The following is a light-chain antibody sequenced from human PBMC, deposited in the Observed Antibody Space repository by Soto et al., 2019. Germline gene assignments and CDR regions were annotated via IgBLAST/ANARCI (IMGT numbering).Light chain of an antibody. V-gene: IGKV3-20*01. CDR1: RSLSSSY. CDR3: QQQGT. Sequence: EIVLTQSPGTLSLSPGERATLSCRASRSLSSSYVVWYQQKPGQAPRLLIYAASRRATGIPDRFSGSGSATEYTLTINRLEAEDFAVYYCQQQGTFGQGTRLEIK. J-gene: IGKJ2*01. CDR2: AAS.